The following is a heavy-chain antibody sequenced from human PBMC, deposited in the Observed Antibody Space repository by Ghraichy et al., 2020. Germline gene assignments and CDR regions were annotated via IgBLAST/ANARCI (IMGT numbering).Heavy chain of an antibody. Sequence: GGSLRLSCSASGLTFCSSVMHWIRQAPGKGLEFVSGISTDGGATFYADSVKGRFTISRDNARNTLYLQMNSLRAEDTALYYCVKEGHSSGMCGSFNLWGQGTMVTVSS. V-gene: IGHV3-64D*06. J-gene: IGHJ3*01. CDR1: GLTFCSSV. CDR3: VKEGHSSGMCGSFNL. CDR2: ISTDGGAT. D-gene: IGHD6-19*01.